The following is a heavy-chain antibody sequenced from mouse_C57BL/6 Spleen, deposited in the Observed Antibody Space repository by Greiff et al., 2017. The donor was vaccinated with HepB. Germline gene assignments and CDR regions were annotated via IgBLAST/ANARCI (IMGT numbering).Heavy chain of an antibody. CDR2: INPNNGGT. D-gene: IGHD1-1*01. J-gene: IGHJ2*01. CDR1: GYTFTDYN. V-gene: IGHV1-22*01. CDR3: ASWGTTVVAPFDY. Sequence: VQLQQSGPELVKPGASVKMSCKASGYTFTDYNMHWVKQSHGKSLEWIGYINPNNGGTSYNQKFKGKATLTVNKSSSTAYMELRSLTSEDSAVYYCASWGTTVVAPFDYWGQGTTLTVSS.